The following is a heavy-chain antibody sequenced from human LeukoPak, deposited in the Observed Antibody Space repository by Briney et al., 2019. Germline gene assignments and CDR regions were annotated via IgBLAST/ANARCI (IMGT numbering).Heavy chain of an antibody. D-gene: IGHD2-2*01. CDR2: IIPSFGTA. CDR1: GGTFSSYA. V-gene: IGHV1-69*05. J-gene: IGHJ2*01. Sequence: ASVTVSCKASGGTFSSYAITWVRHAPAQGLEWMGGIIPSFGTANYSQKFQGRVTITTDKSTSTAYMELHSLRSEDTGVYYCARVRQYQRPGAWYFDLWGRGTLVTVSS. CDR3: ARVRQYQRPGAWYFDL.